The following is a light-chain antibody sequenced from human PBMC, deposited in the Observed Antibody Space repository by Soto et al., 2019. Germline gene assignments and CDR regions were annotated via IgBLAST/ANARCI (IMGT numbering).Light chain of an antibody. CDR1: SSDVGGYTY. CDR3: SSDASISTLV. Sequence: QSVLTQSASVSGSPGQSITISCTGTSSDVGGYTYVSWYQQHPGKAPKLMFYEVSYRPSGVSHRFSGSKSGNTASLTISGLHAEDEAYYYCSSDASISTLVFGTGTKLTVL. J-gene: IGLJ1*01. V-gene: IGLV2-14*01. CDR2: EVS.